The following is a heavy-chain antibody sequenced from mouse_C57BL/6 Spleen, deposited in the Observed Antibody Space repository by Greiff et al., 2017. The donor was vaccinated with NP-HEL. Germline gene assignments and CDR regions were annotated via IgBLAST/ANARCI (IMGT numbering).Heavy chain of an antibody. Sequence: QVQLQQPGTELVKPGASVKLSCKASGYTFTSYWMHWVKQRPGQGLEWIGVINPNYGTTSYNQKFKGKATLTVDQSSSTAYMQLNSLTSEDSAVYYCATDGYNAMDYWGQGTSVTVSS. D-gene: IGHD2-3*01. CDR3: ATDGYNAMDY. CDR2: INPNYGTT. J-gene: IGHJ4*01. CDR1: GYTFTSYW. V-gene: IGHV1-53*01.